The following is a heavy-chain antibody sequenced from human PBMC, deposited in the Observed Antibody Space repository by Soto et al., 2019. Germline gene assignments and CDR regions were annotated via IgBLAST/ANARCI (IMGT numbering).Heavy chain of an antibody. CDR1: GFTFSDYY. Sequence: PGGSLRLSCAASGFTFSDYYMSWIRQAPGKGLEWVSYISSSSSYTNYADSVKGRFTISRDNAKNSLYLQMNSLRAEDTAVYYCAVSSSPDDYSNYVVYWGQGTLVTVAS. J-gene: IGHJ4*02. CDR3: AVSSSPDDYSNYVVY. D-gene: IGHD4-4*01. V-gene: IGHV3-11*06. CDR2: ISSSSSYT.